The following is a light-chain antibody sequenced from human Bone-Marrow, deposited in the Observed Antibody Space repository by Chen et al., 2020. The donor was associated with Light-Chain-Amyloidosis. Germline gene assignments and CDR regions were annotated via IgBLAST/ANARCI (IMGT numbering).Light chain of an antibody. J-gene: IGLJ2*01. CDR3: QSADSSGTYEVI. V-gene: IGLV3-25*03. CDR1: DLPTKY. Sequence: YELTQPPSVSVSPGPTARITCSGDDLPTKYAYWYQQKPGQAPVLVIHRDTERPSGISERFSGSSSGTTATLTSSGVQAEDEADYHCQSADSSGTYEVIFGGGTKLTVL. CDR2: RDT.